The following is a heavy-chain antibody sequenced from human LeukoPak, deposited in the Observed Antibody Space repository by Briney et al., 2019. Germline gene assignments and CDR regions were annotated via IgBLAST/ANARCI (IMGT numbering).Heavy chain of an antibody. CDR1: GGTFSSYA. D-gene: IGHD3-3*01. V-gene: IGHV1-69*13. J-gene: IGHJ6*03. CDR3: ARDHPTGIFGVLNPTHHYYYMDV. Sequence: ASVKVSCKASGGTFSSYAISWVRQAPGQGLEWMGGIIPIFGTANYAQKFQGRVTITADESTSTAYMELSSLRSEDTAVYYCARDHPTGIFGVLNPTHHYYYMDVWGKGTTVTVSS. CDR2: IIPIFGTA.